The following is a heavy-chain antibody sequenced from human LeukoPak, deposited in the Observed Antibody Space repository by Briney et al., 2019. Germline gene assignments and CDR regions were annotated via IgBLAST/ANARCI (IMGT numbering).Heavy chain of an antibody. CDR1: GFTFSSNG. J-gene: IGHJ4*02. CDR2: ISGSGGST. CDR3: AKTLNYYDY. V-gene: IGHV3-23*01. Sequence: GGSLRLSCAASGFTFSSNGMSWVRQAPGKGLEWVSAISGSGGSTYYADSVKGRLTISRDNSKNTLYLQMNSLRAEDTAVYYCAKTLNYYDYWDQGTLVTVSS.